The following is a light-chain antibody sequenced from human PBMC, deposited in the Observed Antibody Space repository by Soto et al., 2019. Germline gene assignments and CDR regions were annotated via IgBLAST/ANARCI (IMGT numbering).Light chain of an antibody. CDR1: TGAVTSGHY. CDR2: DTN. CDR3: LLSYSGARV. Sequence: QAVVTQEPSLTVSPGGTVTLTCGSSTGAVTSGHYPYWFQQKLGQAPTTLIYDTNNKHSWTPARFSGSLLGGKAALTLSGAQPEDEAEYYCLLSYSGARVFGGGTKLTVL. V-gene: IGLV7-46*01. J-gene: IGLJ2*01.